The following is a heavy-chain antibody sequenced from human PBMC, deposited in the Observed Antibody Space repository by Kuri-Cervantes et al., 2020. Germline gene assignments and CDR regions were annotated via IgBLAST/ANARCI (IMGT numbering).Heavy chain of an antibody. CDR2: IYYSGST. CDR3: ARSGTQGYCSGGSCYVSGWFDP. J-gene: IGHJ5*02. CDR1: GGSFSGYY. D-gene: IGHD2-15*01. Sequence: GSLRLSCAVYGGSFSGYYWSWIRQPPGKGLEWIGYIYYSGSTNYNPSLKSRVTISVDTSKNQFSLKLSSVTAADTAVYYCARSGTQGYCSGGSCYVSGWFDPWGQGTLVTVSS. V-gene: IGHV4-59*13.